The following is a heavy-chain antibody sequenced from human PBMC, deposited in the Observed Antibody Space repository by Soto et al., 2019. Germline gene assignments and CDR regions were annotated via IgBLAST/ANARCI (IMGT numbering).Heavy chain of an antibody. D-gene: IGHD2-21*02. V-gene: IGHV3-33*01. CDR1: GFTFSSYG. J-gene: IGHJ4*02. Sequence: GGSLRLSCAASGFTFSSYGMHWVRQAPGKGLEWVAVIWYDGSNKYYADSVKGRFTISRDNSKNTLYLQMNSLRAEDTAVYYCARDSAIVVVTAMEFDYWGQGTLVTVSS. CDR3: ARDSAIVVVTAMEFDY. CDR2: IWYDGSNK.